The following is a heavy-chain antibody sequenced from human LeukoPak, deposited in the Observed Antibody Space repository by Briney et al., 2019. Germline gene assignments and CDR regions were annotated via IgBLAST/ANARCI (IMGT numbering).Heavy chain of an antibody. CDR3: DIYIVGRIIGLDD. J-gene: IGHJ4*02. V-gene: IGHV1-2*02. D-gene: IGHD5-12*01. CDR2: TNPNSGGT. CDR1: AYTFTGYY. Sequence: ASVTVSCKASAYTFTGYYMHRVRHAPGQGHEWMGWTNPNSGGTNYAQKFQGRVTITSATSITTAHLELRRLRSNDTAPYYVDIYIVGRIIGLDDWGQGTLVTVSS.